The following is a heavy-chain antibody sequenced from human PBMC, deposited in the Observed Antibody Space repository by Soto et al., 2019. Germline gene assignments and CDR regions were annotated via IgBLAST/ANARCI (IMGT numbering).Heavy chain of an antibody. V-gene: IGHV1-69*04. CDR1: GGTFSSYT. J-gene: IGHJ6*03. D-gene: IGHD6-6*01. Sequence: ASVKVSCKASGGTFSSYTISWVRQAPGQGLEWMGRIIPYLGIANYAQKFQGRVTITADTSTSTAYMELRSLRSDDTAVYYCARDRGIAARKYYYYMDVWGKGTTVTVSS. CDR2: IIPYLGIA. CDR3: ARDRGIAARKYYYYMDV.